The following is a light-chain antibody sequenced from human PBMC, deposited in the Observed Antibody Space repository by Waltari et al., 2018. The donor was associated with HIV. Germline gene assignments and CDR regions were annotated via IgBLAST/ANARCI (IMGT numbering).Light chain of an antibody. J-gene: IGKJ1*01. Sequence: EIVMTQSPATLSASPGERATLSCRASQSVRSKLAWYQQKPGQAPRLLIYDASTRATGIPDRFSGSGAETEFTLTISSLQSEDFAVYYCQHYDNWPPWTFGQGTKLDIK. CDR3: QHYDNWPPWT. V-gene: IGKV3-15*01. CDR1: QSVRSK. CDR2: DAS.